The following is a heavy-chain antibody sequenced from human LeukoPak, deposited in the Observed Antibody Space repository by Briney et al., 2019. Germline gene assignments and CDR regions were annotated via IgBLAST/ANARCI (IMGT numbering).Heavy chain of an antibody. CDR2: ISGSGGST. CDR3: AKASGGGYSYGLIDY. J-gene: IGHJ4*02. CDR1: GFTFSSYA. D-gene: IGHD5-18*01. Sequence: GGSLRLSCAASGFTFSSYAMSWVRQAPGKGLEWVSAISGSGGSTYYADSGKGRFTISRDNSTNTLYLQMNSLRAEDTAVYYCAKASGGGYSYGLIDYWGQGTLVTVSS. V-gene: IGHV3-23*01.